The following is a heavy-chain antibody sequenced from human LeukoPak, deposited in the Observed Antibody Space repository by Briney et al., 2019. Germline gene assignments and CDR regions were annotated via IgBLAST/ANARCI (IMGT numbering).Heavy chain of an antibody. CDR1: GFTFSSYE. J-gene: IGHJ4*02. CDR2: ISSSGSTI. CDR3: ARVVVTAILRYFDY. V-gene: IGHV3-48*03. Sequence: GGSLRLSCAASGFTFSSYEMNWVRQAPGKGLECVSYISSSGSTIYYADSVKGRFTISRDNATNSLYLQMNSLRAEDTAVYYCARVVVTAILRYFDYWGQGTLVTVSS. D-gene: IGHD2-21*02.